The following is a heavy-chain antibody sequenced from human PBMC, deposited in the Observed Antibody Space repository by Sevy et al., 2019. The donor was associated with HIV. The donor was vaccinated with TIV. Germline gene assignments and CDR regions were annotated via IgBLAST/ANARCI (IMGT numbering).Heavy chain of an antibody. CDR2: IKQDGSEK. J-gene: IGHJ6*02. Sequence: GGSLRLSCAASGFTFSSYWMSWVRQAPGKGLEWVANIKQDGSEKYYVDSVKGRFTISRDNAQNSLYLQMNSLRAEDTAVYYCAREGKYSSGWYWGYYGMDVWGQGTTVTVSS. CDR3: AREGKYSSGWYWGYYGMDV. V-gene: IGHV3-7*01. D-gene: IGHD6-19*01. CDR1: GFTFSSYW.